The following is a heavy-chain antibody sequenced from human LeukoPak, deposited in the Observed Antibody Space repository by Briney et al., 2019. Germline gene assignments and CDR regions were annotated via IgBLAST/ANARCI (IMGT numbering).Heavy chain of an antibody. CDR2: IRYDGSNK. CDR3: AKDPRIGAAAGTGFDY. V-gene: IGHV3-30*02. Sequence: GGSLRLSCAASGFTFSSYGMHWVRQAPGKGLEWVAFIRYDGSNKYYADSVKGRFTISRDNSKNTLYLQMNSLRAEDTAVYYCAKDPRIGAAAGTGFDYWGQGTLVTVSS. CDR1: GFTFSSYG. J-gene: IGHJ4*02. D-gene: IGHD6-13*01.